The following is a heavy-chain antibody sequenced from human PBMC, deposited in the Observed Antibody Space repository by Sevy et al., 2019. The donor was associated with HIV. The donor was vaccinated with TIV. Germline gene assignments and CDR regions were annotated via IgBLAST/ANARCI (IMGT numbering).Heavy chain of an antibody. D-gene: IGHD6-19*01. V-gene: IGHV4-61*02. Sequence: SETLSLTCTVSGGSISSGSYYWSWIRQPAGKGLEWIGRIYTSGSTNYNPSLKSRVTISVKTSKNQFSLKLSSVTAADTAVYYCARASSSGWYNGWFDPWGQGTLVTVSS. J-gene: IGHJ5*02. CDR1: GGSISSGSYY. CDR2: IYTSGST. CDR3: ARASSSGWYNGWFDP.